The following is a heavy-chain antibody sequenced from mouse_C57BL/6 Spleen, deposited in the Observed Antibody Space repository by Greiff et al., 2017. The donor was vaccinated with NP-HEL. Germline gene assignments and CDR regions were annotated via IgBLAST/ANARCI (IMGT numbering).Heavy chain of an antibody. CDR1: GYTFTSYW. Sequence: VQLVESGAELVKPGASVKLSCKASGYTFTSYWMHWVKQWPGQGLEWIGYINPSSGYTTSNQKFKVKATLTVAKSSSTAYMQLSSLTYEDSAVYYCGIYYAPDFDYWGQGTTVTVSS. CDR2: INPSSGYT. V-gene: IGHV1-7*01. CDR3: GIYYAPDFDY. J-gene: IGHJ4*01. D-gene: IGHD2-1*01.